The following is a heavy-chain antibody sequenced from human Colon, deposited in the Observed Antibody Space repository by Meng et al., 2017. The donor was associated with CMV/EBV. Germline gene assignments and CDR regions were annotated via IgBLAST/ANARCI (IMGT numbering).Heavy chain of an antibody. D-gene: IGHD2-2*01. V-gene: IGHV4-38-2*02. CDR1: GYSISSGYF. CDR2: VYYSGFT. CDR3: ARHASYCSSTSCPAMDV. J-gene: IGHJ6*02. Sequence: SETLSLTCNVSGYSISSGYFWGWIRQPPGKGLEWVAIVYYSGFTSYNPSLESRVTISVDTSKNQFSLKLSSVTAADTAVYYCARHASYCSSTSCPAMDVWGQGTTVTVSS.